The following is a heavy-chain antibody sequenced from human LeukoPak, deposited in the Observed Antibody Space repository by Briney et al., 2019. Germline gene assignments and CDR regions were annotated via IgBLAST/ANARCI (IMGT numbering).Heavy chain of an antibody. D-gene: IGHD3-22*01. CDR2: TSYDGSNK. CDR1: GFTFSSYA. J-gene: IGHJ1*01. V-gene: IGHV3-30*04. Sequence: GTSLRLSCAASGFTFSSYAMHWVRQAPGEGLEWVAVTSYDGSNKYYADSVKGRSTISRDNSKNTLYLQMNSLRSEDTAVYYCARPYRPYYYDSSGYDPFFQHWGQGTLVTVSS. CDR3: ARPYRPYYYDSSGYDPFFQH.